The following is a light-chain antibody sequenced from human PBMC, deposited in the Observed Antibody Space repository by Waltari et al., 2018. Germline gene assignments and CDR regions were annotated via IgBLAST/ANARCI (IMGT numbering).Light chain of an antibody. J-gene: IGLJ2*01. Sequence: QSVVTQSPSASGAPGQRVTISCSGSNSNIGSSTVNWYQKVPGTAPRLLIYSNDQRPSGVPDGFSASKSGTSASLAISGLQSEDEADYYCATWDARLTAVVFGGGTKVTVL. V-gene: IGLV1-44*01. CDR3: ATWDARLTAVV. CDR2: SND. CDR1: NSNIGSST.